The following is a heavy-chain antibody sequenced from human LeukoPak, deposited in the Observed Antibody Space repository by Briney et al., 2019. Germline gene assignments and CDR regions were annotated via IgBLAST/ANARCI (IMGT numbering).Heavy chain of an antibody. D-gene: IGHD3-9*01. CDR1: GYTFTSYG. V-gene: IGHV1-18*01. Sequence: ASVKVSCKASGYTFTSYGISWVRQAPGQGLEWMGWISAYNGNTNYAQKLQGRVTMTTDTSTSTAYMELRSLRSDDTAVYYCVRDTPYYDILTGYSHFDYWGQGTLVTVSS. CDR2: ISAYNGNT. CDR3: VRDTPYYDILTGYSHFDY. J-gene: IGHJ4*02.